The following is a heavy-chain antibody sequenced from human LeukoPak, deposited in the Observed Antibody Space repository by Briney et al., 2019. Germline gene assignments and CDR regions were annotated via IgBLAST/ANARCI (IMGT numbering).Heavy chain of an antibody. V-gene: IGHV3-23*01. Sequence: LPGGSLRLSCTASGFICSDYAMSWARQAPGKGLEWVAGISSSGSGGNTDYADSVKGRFTISRDNSKNTLYLQMNSLRAEDTAVYYCAKSAYYYYDSSGYYHTDYWGQGTLVTVSS. D-gene: IGHD3-22*01. CDR1: GFICSDYA. J-gene: IGHJ4*02. CDR2: ISSSGSGGNT. CDR3: AKSAYYYYDSSGYYHTDY.